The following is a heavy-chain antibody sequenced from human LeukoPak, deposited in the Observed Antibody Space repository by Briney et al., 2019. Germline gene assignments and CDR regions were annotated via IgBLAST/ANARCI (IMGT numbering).Heavy chain of an antibody. CDR2: IYVIGTN. CDR1: GGSISSRNHY. CDR3: ARQVGATTLIDS. Sequence: SETLSLTCTVSGGSISSRNHYWGWIRQPPGKGLEWIGSIYVIGTNYYNPSLKSRVTLSVDTSKNRLSLNLSSVTAADTALYYCARQVGATTLIDSWGQGTLVTVSS. J-gene: IGHJ4*02. D-gene: IGHD1-26*01. V-gene: IGHV4-39*01.